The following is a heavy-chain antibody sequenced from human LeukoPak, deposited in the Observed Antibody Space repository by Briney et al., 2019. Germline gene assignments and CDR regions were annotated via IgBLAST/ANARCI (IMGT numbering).Heavy chain of an antibody. CDR1: GFTFSSYA. D-gene: IGHD3-10*01. Sequence: GGSPRLSCAASGFTFSSYALSWVRQAPGKGLEWVAVTSSDLNVKLYADSVKGRFTISRDNSRSTLYLQMNSLRPEDTAIYYCAREGYYGSGSPPSLYFDYWGQGTLVTVSS. V-gene: IGHV3-30*03. J-gene: IGHJ4*02. CDR3: AREGYYGSGSPPSLYFDY. CDR2: TSSDLNVK.